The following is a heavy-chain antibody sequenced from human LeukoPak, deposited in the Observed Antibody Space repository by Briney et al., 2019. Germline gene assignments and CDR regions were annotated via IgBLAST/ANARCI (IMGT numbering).Heavy chain of an antibody. CDR3: ASDSTYSSWGI. Sequence: SETLSLTCAVSGYSISSGYYWGWIRQPPGKGLEWIGSIYHSGSTYYNPSLKSRVTISVDTSRNQFSLKLSSVTAADTAVYYCASDSTYSSWGIWGQGTMVTVSS. D-gene: IGHD6-6*01. J-gene: IGHJ3*02. CDR2: IYHSGST. V-gene: IGHV4-38-2*01. CDR1: GYSISSGYY.